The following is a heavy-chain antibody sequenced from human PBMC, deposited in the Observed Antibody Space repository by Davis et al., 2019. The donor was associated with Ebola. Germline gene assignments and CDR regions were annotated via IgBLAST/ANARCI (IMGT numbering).Heavy chain of an antibody. Sequence: SETLSLTCAVYGGSFSGYYWSWIHQPPGKGLEWIGEINHTGSTNYNPSLKSRVTISVDTSKNQFSLKLSSVTAADTAVYYCARGYCSSTSCLQYYYVMDVWGQGTTVTVSS. J-gene: IGHJ6*02. V-gene: IGHV4-34*01. CDR2: INHTGST. CDR3: ARGYCSSTSCLQYYYVMDV. D-gene: IGHD2-2*01. CDR1: GGSFSGYY.